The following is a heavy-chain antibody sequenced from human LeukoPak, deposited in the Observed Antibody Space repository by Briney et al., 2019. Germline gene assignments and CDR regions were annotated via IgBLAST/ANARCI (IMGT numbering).Heavy chain of an antibody. D-gene: IGHD3-10*01. J-gene: IGHJ4*02. V-gene: IGHV4-34*01. CDR3: ARADYYGSGSYYMDY. Sequence: SETLSLTCAVYGGSFSGYYWSWIRQPPGKGLEWIGEINHSGSTNYNPSLKSRVTISVDTSKNQFSLKLSSVTAADTAVYYCARADYYGSGSYYMDYWGQGTLVTVSS. CDR2: INHSGST. CDR1: GGSFSGYY.